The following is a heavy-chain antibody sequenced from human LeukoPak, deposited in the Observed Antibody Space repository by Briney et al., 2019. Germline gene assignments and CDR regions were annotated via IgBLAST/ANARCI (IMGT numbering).Heavy chain of an antibody. CDR3: ARDLRWDRPGFEP. CDR2: INPGGGST. Sequence: GASVKVSCNASGYTFTSYYMHWVRQAPAQGLDWMGIINPGGGSTSYAQKFQDRVTMTRDTSTSTVYMELSSLRSEDTAVYYCARDLRWDRPGFEPWGQGTLVIVSS. D-gene: IGHD4-23*01. V-gene: IGHV1-46*01. CDR1: GYTFTSYY. J-gene: IGHJ5*02.